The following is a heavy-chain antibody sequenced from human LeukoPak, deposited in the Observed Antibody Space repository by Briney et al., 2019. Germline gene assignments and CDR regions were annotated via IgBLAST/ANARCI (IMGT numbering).Heavy chain of an antibody. Sequence: GGSLRLSCAASRFTFSSYWMSWVRQAPGKGLEWVALVSYNGANKYYADSVMGRFTVSRDNSKNTVYLQMNSLRAEDTAVYYCASSPSSYFDYWGQGTLVTVSS. CDR1: RFTFSSYW. V-gene: IGHV3-30-3*01. J-gene: IGHJ4*02. CDR2: VSYNGANK. CDR3: ASSPSSYFDY. D-gene: IGHD6-13*01.